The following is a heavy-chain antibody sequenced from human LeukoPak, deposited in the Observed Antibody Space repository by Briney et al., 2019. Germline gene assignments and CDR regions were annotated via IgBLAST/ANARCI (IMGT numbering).Heavy chain of an antibody. Sequence: SVKVSCKASGGTFSSYAISWVRQAPGQGLEWMGGIIPIFGTANYAQKFQGRVTITADESTSTVYMELSSLRSEDTAVYYCASLHPLDYYGMDVWGQGTTVTVSS. V-gene: IGHV1-69*13. CDR1: GGTFSSYA. CDR3: ASLHPLDYYGMDV. J-gene: IGHJ6*02. CDR2: IIPIFGTA.